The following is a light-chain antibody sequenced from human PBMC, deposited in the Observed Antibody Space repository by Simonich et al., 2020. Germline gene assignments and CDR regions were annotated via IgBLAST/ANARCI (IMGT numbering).Light chain of an antibody. V-gene: IGKV4-1*01. J-gene: IGKJ1*01. CDR2: WAS. CDR3: QQYYSTPWT. Sequence: DIVMTQSPDSLAVSLGERATINCKSSQSVLYSSNNKNYLAWYQQTPGQPPKLLIYWASTRESGVPDQFSGSGSGTDFTLTISSLQAEDVAVYYCQQYYSTPWTFGQGTKVEIK. CDR1: QSVLYSSNNKNY.